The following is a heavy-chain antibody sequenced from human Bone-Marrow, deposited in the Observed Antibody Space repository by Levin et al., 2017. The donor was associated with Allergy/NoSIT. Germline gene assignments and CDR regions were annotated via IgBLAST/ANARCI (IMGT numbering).Heavy chain of an antibody. V-gene: IGHV3-33*01. CDR1: GFTFTNYG. CDR2: IWYDGSNT. D-gene: IGHD3-16*01. J-gene: IGHJ5*01. Sequence: GGSLRLSCLASGFTFTNYGMHWVRQAPGKGLEWVAVIWYDGSNTYYGDSVKGRFTISRDDSKNTLYLQMNRLRAEDTAVYYCASAYSYGWFDYWGQGTLVTVSS. CDR3: ASAYSYGWFDY.